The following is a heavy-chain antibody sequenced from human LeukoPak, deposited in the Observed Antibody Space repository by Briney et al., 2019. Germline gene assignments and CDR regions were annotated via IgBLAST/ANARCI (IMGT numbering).Heavy chain of an antibody. CDR3: ARLDASLTPGLGSYPDI. CDR1: GGSINSGKYY. J-gene: IGHJ4*02. D-gene: IGHD3-10*01. V-gene: IGHV4-39*01. Sequence: PSETLSLTCTVSGGSINSGKYYWGWIRRPPEKGLEWIGSIYYNGNTYYNPSLKSRVTISLDASKVQFSLKLTSMTAADTAVYSCARLDASLTPGLGSYPDIWGQGMLVTVSS. CDR2: IYYNGNT.